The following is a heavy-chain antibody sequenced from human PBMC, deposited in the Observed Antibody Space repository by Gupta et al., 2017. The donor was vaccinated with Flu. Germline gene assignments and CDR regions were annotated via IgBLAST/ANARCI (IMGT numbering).Heavy chain of an antibody. J-gene: IGHJ4*02. CDR3: ARGGDYGPWDH. D-gene: IGHD4-17*01. CDR2: VNPGGGSP. CDR1: TFTSYY. Sequence: TFTSYYIHWVRQAPGQGLEWMGRVNPGGGSPSFAQKFQGRGTMTRDTSTSTVYMELSSLRSEDTAVYYCARGGDYGPWDHWGQGTLVTVSS. V-gene: IGHV1-46*03.